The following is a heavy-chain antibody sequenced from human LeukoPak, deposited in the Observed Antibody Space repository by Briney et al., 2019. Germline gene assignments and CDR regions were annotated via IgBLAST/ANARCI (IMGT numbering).Heavy chain of an antibody. CDR1: GGSISSSY. V-gene: IGHV4-59*01. J-gene: IGHJ4*02. CDR3: ARIFTDSGDYYSEY. D-gene: IGHD3-22*01. Sequence: PSEALSLTCTVYGGSISSSYWSWLRQPPGKGLEWIGYIYSSGSTNYNPSLKSRVTISVDTSKNQFSLKLSSVTAAHTAVYYCARIFTDSGDYYSEYWGGGTLVTVST. CDR2: IYSSGST.